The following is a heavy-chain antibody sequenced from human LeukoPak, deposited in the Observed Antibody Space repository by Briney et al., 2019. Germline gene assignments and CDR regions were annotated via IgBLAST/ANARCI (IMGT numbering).Heavy chain of an antibody. CDR2: IYHSGST. CDR1: GYSISSGYY. D-gene: IGHD3-9*01. CDR3: ARLPYDILTGYYFYYYYMDV. Sequence: PSETLSLTCTVSGYSISSGYYWGWIRQPPGKGLEWIGSIYHSGSTYYNPSLKSRVTISVDTSKNQFSLKLSSVTAADTAVYYCARLPYDILTGYYFYYYYMDVWGKGTTVTVSS. V-gene: IGHV4-38-2*02. J-gene: IGHJ6*03.